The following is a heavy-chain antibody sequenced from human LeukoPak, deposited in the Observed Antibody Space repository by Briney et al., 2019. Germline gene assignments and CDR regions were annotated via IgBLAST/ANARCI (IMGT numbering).Heavy chain of an antibody. Sequence: GSLRLSCAASGFTFSSYWMSWVRQPPGKGLEWIGEIYHSGSTNYNPSLKSRVTISVDKSKNQFSLKLSSVTAADTAVYYCARFVGPTVTTRYFDYWGQGTLVTVSS. V-gene: IGHV4-4*02. CDR1: GFTFSSYW. D-gene: IGHD4-17*01. J-gene: IGHJ4*02. CDR2: IYHSGST. CDR3: ARFVGPTVTTRYFDY.